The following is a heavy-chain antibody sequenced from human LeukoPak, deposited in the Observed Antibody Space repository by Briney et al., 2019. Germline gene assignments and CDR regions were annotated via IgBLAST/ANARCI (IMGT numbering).Heavy chain of an antibody. CDR3: VTLTTWFDT. CDR2: IKEDGGEN. Sequence: GGSLSLSCAASGFTFSNYWMSWVRQAPGKGLEWVANIKEDGGENYYVDAVKGRFTISRDNAKKSLSLQMNSLRVDDTAVYYSVTLTTWFDTWGQGKLCSVSS. V-gene: IGHV3-7*01. CDR1: GFTFSNYW. D-gene: IGHD4-17*01. J-gene: IGHJ5*02.